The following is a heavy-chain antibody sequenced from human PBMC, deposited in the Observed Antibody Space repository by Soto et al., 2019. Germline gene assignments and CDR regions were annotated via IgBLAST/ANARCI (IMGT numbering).Heavy chain of an antibody. Sequence: EVQLVESGGGLVQPGGSLRLSCAASGFTFSSYNMNWVRQAPGKGLEWIADISKSITTINYADSVKGRFTISSDNAKNSLYLQMNSLRDEDTAVYYCAQDGGYFYYDGMDVWCQRNTVTVSS. CDR1: GFTFSSYN. CDR2: ISKSITTI. J-gene: IGHJ6*02. D-gene: IGHD4-17*01. CDR3: AQDGGYFYYDGMDV. V-gene: IGHV3-48*02.